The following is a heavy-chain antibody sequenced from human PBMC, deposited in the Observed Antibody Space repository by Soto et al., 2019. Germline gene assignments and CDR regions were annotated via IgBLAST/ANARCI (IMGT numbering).Heavy chain of an antibody. CDR3: VKDESINWYSGHFRH. CDR2: INWNSSSI. CDR1: GFTFDDYA. D-gene: IGHD6-13*01. V-gene: IGHV3-9*01. Sequence: EVQLVESGGGLVQPGRSLRLSCAASGFTFDDYAMHWVRQVPGKGLEWVSGINWNSSSIGYADSVKGRFAISRDNAKNSLHLQMNGLSAEDTAFYYCVKDESINWYSGHFRHWGQGTLVTVSS. J-gene: IGHJ1*01.